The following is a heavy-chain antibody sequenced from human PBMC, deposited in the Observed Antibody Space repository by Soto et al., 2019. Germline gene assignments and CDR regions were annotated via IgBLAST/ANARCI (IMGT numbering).Heavy chain of an antibody. CDR1: GYTFTGYY. Sequence: QVQLVQSGAEVKKPGASVKVSCKASGYTFTGYYMHWVRQAPGQGLEWMGWINPNSGGTNYAQKFQGWFTMTRDTSISTASMELSGLRSDDTAVYYCARGRAGNDDSNDYFDYWGQGTVVTVSA. CDR3: ARGRAGNDDSNDYFDY. J-gene: IGHJ4*02. D-gene: IGHD4-4*01. V-gene: IGHV1-2*04. CDR2: INPNSGGT.